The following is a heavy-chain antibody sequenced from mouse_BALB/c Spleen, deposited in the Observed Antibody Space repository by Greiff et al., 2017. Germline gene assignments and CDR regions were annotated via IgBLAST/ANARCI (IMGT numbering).Heavy chain of an antibody. CDR1: GFTFSSYT. J-gene: IGHJ3*01. CDR2: ISNGGGST. V-gene: IGHV5-12-2*01. CDR3: ARHAGYGGAWFAY. D-gene: IGHD2-2*01. Sequence: EVKLMESGGGLVQPGGSLKLSCAASGFTFSSYTMSWVRQTPEKRLEWVAYISNGGGSTYYPDTVKGRFTISRDNAKNTLYLQMSSLKSEDTAMYYCARHAGYGGAWFAYWGQGTLVTVSA.